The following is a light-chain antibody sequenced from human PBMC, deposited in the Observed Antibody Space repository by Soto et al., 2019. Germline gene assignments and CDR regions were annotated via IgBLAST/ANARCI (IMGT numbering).Light chain of an antibody. CDR1: QSLSSSY. CDR2: GAF. J-gene: IGKJ5*01. V-gene: IGKV3-20*01. CDR3: QQHETLIT. Sequence: EIVLTQSPVTLSLSPGERAPISGRASQSLSSSYFAWYQHKPGQGPRLLIYGAFTTATGIQDRFSGSGSGTDFTLTISRLEPEDFAVYYCQQHETLITFGQGTRLEIK.